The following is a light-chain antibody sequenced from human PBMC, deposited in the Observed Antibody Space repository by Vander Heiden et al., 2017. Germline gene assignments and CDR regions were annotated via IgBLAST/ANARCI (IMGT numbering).Light chain of an antibody. J-gene: IGKJ2*01. V-gene: IGKV3-15*01. CDR2: GAS. CDR1: QSVTSN. Sequence: EIVMTQSPATLSVSPGERATLSCRASQSVTSNLAWYQQEPGKAPRLLIYGASTRDTGIPVRFSGSGSGTEFTLTISSLQSEDFAVYYCQQYNAWPYTFGQGTKLEIK. CDR3: QQYNAWPYT.